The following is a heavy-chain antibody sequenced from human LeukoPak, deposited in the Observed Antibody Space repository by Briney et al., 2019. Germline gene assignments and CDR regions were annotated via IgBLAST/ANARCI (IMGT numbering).Heavy chain of an antibody. J-gene: IGHJ4*02. CDR3: AREDYYGSGSYSY. V-gene: IGHV4-59*06. D-gene: IGHD3-10*01. Sequence: PSETLSLTCTVSGGSISSYYWSWIRQPPGKGLEWIGYIYYSGSTYYNPSLKSRVTISVDTSRNQFSLKLSSVTAADTAVYYCAREDYYGSGSYSYWGQGTLVTASS. CDR2: IYYSGST. CDR1: GGSISSYY.